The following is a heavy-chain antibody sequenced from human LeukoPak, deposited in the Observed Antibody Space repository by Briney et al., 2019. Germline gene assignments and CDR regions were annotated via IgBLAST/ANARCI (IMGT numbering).Heavy chain of an antibody. CDR1: GGSFSGYY. J-gene: IGHJ6*03. CDR3: ARGLKTSYGSGSYYYRYYYYMDV. D-gene: IGHD3-10*01. CDR2: INHSGST. Sequence: PSETLSLTCAVYGGSFSGYYWSWLRQPPGKGMEWIGEINHSGSTNYSPSLKSRVTISIDTSKNQFFLKLNSVTAADTAVYYCARGLKTSYGSGSYYYRYYYYMDVWGKGTTVTVSS. V-gene: IGHV4-34*01.